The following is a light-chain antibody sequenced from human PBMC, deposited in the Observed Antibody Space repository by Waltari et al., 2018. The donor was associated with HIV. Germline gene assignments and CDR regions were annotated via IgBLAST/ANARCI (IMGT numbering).Light chain of an antibody. CDR1: QSLLERNGYNY. V-gene: IGKV2-28*01. Sequence: DIVMTQSPLSLPVTPGEPASISCRSSQSLLERNGYNYLDWYLQKPGQSPQLLIYLGSNRASGVPDRFSGSGSGTDFTLKISRVEAEDVGIYYCMQALKTPPTFGPGTKVEIK. CDR2: LGS. J-gene: IGKJ3*01. CDR3: MQALKTPPT.